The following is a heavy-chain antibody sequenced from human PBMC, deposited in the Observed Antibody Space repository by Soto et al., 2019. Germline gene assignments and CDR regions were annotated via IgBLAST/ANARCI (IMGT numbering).Heavy chain of an antibody. J-gene: IGHJ4*02. CDR2: IWFDGSRE. CDR1: GFTVSNIG. D-gene: IGHD6-25*01. V-gene: IGHV3-33*01. Sequence: QVQLVESGGGVVQPGRSLRLSCVASGFTVSNIGMHWVRQAPGKGLEWVAVIWFDGSREYYADSVRGRFTISRDNSKXXXXXXXXXXXXXXXXXXXXXXGRPRAVSTLPLFDSWGQGALVTVSS. CDR3: XXGRPRAVSTLPLFDS.